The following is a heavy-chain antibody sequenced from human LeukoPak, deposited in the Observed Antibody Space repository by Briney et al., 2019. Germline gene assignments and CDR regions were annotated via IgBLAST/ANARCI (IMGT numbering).Heavy chain of an antibody. J-gene: IGHJ4*02. CDR2: ISYDGSNK. CDR3: AKDPGYGDPFFDY. V-gene: IGHV3-30*04. Sequence: GGSLRLSCAASGFTFSSYAMHWVRQAPGKGLEWVAVISYDGSNKYYADSVKGRFTISRDNSKNTLYLQMNSLRAEDTAVYYCAKDPGYGDPFFDYWGQGTLVTVSS. D-gene: IGHD4-17*01. CDR1: GFTFSSYA.